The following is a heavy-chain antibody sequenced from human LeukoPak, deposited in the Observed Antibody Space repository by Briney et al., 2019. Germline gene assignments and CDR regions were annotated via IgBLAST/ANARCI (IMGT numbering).Heavy chain of an antibody. CDR1: GFTLADYG. CDR2: LRWIGDST. J-gene: IGHJ6*03. Sequence: GGSLRLSRAASGFTLADYGLNWVPQALGKGREWVSDLRWIGDSTGYADSLKGRFTISRDNDKNTLYLEVNSLRAEDTALYYCARNRPNYNNYMDVWGKGTTVTVSS. D-gene: IGHD2/OR15-2a*01. V-gene: IGHV3-20*04. CDR3: ARNRPNYNNYMDV.